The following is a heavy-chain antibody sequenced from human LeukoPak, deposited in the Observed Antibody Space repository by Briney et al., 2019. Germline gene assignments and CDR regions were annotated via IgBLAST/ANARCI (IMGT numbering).Heavy chain of an antibody. J-gene: IGHJ4*02. CDR3: ARSLRFLDIDY. V-gene: IGHV1-46*01. CDR2: INPSGGST. Sequence: GASVKVSCKASGYTFTSYYMHWVRQAPGQGLEWMGIINPSGGSTSYAQKFQGRVTMTRDMSTSTVYMELSSLRSEDTAVYYCARSLRFLDIDYWGQGTLVTVSS. CDR1: GYTFTSYY. D-gene: IGHD3-3*01.